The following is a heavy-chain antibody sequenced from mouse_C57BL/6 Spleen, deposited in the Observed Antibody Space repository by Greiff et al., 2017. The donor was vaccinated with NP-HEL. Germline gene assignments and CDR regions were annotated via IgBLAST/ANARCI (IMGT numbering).Heavy chain of an antibody. D-gene: IGHD3-3*01. CDR3: ARGDDYFDY. CDR1: GFTFSSYA. Sequence: EVQLVESGGGLVKPGGSLKLSCAASGFTFSSYAMSWVRQTPEKRLEWVATISDGGSYTYYPDNVKGRFTISRDNAKNNLYLQMSHLKSEDTAMYYCARGDDYFDYWGQGTTLTVSS. J-gene: IGHJ2*01. CDR2: ISDGGSYT. V-gene: IGHV5-4*01.